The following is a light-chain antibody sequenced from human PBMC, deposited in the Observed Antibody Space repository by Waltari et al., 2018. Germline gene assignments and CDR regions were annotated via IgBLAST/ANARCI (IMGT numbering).Light chain of an antibody. CDR3: YSYTTSGIYV. V-gene: IGLV2-18*02. Sequence: QYALTQPPSVSGSPGQSVTISCAGTNSDVGFYNRVSWYQQSPGTAPKLIVYQVSNRPSGVPDRFSGSKSGSTASLTISGLQAEDEADYYCYSYTTSGIYVFGTGTKVSVL. J-gene: IGLJ1*01. CDR2: QVS. CDR1: NSDVGFYNR.